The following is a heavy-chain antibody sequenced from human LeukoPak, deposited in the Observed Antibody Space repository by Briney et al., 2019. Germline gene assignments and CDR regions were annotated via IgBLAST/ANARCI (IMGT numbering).Heavy chain of an antibody. CDR2: IIPILGIA. D-gene: IGHD3-22*01. CDR1: GGTFSSYT. V-gene: IGHV1-69*04. CDR3: ARDQDYYDSSGYPYYFDY. Sequence: SVKVSCKASGGTFSSYTISWVRQAPGQGLEWMGSIIPILGIANYAQKFQGRVTITADKSTSTAYMELSSLRSEDTAVYYCARDQDYYDSSGYPYYFDYWGQGTLVTVSS. J-gene: IGHJ4*02.